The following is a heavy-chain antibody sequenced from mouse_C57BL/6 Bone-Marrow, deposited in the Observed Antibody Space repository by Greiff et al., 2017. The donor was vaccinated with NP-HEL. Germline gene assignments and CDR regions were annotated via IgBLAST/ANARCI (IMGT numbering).Heavy chain of an antibody. J-gene: IGHJ2*01. D-gene: IGHD1-1*01. CDR2: ISDGGSYT. V-gene: IGHV5-4*01. CDR3: ARTPDDYGSSY. Sequence: EVHLVESGGGLVKPGGSLKLSCAASGFTFSSYAMSWVRQTPEKRLEWVATISDGGSYTYYPDNVKGRFTISRDNAKNNLYLQMSHLKSEDTAMYYCARTPDDYGSSYWGQGTTLTVSS. CDR1: GFTFSSYA.